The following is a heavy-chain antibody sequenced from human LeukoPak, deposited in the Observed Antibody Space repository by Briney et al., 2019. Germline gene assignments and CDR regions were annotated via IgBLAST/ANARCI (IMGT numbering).Heavy chain of an antibody. CDR3: ARAGFGRYYYDSSGYKYRFDP. D-gene: IGHD3-22*01. CDR2: MNPNSGNT. Sequence: ASVKVYCKASGYTFTSYDINWVRQATGQGLEWMGWMNPNSGNTGYAQKFQGRVTITRNTSISTAYMELSRLRSDDTAVYYCARAGFGRYYYDSSGYKYRFDPWGQGTLVTVSS. V-gene: IGHV1-8*03. CDR1: GYTFTSYD. J-gene: IGHJ5*02.